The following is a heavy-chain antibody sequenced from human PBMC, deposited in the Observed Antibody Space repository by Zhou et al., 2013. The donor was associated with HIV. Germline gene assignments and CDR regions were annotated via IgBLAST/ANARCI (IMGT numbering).Heavy chain of an antibody. CDR3: ARGPLRFLQFQMDV. J-gene: IGHJ6*04. V-gene: IGHV1-69*01. D-gene: IGHD3-3*01. CDR1: GYTFINHN. Sequence: QVQLVQSGAEVKKPGASLKLSCKASGYTFINHNMHWVRQAPGQGLEWMGGIIPIFGTANYAQKFQGRVTITTDESTSTAYMELSSLRSEDTAVYYCARGPLRFLQFQMDVWGKGTTVTVSS. CDR2: IIPIFGTA.